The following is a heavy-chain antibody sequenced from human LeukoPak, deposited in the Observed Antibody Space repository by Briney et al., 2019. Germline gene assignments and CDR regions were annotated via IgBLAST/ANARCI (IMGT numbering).Heavy chain of an antibody. CDR2: ISGSGVST. CDR3: AKGDHYYDTSGDYYMDV. Sequence: PGGSLRLSCAASGFRFSSYAMSWVRQAPGKGLEWVSAISGSGVSTYYADSVKGRFTVSRDNSKNTLYLQMSSLRAEDTAVYYCAKGDHYYDTSGDYYMDVWGKGTTVTVSS. J-gene: IGHJ6*03. D-gene: IGHD3-22*01. CDR1: GFRFSSYA. V-gene: IGHV3-23*01.